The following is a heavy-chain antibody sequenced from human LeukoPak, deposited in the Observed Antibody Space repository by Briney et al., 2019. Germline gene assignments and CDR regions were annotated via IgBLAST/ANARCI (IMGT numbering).Heavy chain of an antibody. D-gene: IGHD6-19*01. J-gene: IGHJ4*02. CDR1: GFTFSSYA. V-gene: IGHV3-23*01. CDR2: ISGSGGST. Sequence: GGSLRLSCAASGFTFSSYAMSWVRQAPGKGLEWVSAISGSGGSTYYADSVKGRFTISRDNSKNTLYLQMNSLRAEDTAVYYCARDWSIAVAGTFDFDYWGQGTLVTVSS. CDR3: ARDWSIAVAGTFDFDY.